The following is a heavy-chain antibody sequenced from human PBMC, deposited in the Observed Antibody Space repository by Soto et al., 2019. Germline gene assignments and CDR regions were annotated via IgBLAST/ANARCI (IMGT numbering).Heavy chain of an antibody. J-gene: IGHJ4*02. V-gene: IGHV1-69*12. CDR3: ASGIQLWLRRINNGYSG. CDR1: GGTFSTYA. CDR2: IIPMFGTA. D-gene: IGHD5-18*01. Sequence: QVQLVQSGAEVKKPESSVKVSCKAPGGTFSTYAISWVRQAPGQGLEWMGGIIPMFGTANYAQRFQDRVTINADESTNTGYMELRSLISEDTAVYFCASGIQLWLRRINNGYSGWGQGTLVTVSP.